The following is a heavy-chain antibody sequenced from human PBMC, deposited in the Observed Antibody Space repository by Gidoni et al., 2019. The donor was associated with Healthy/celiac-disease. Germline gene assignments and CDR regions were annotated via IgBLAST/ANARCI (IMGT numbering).Heavy chain of an antibody. D-gene: IGHD3-16*01. V-gene: IGHV1-8*01. CDR2: MNPNSGNT. Sequence: QVQLVQSGAEVKKPGASVKVSCKASGYTFTSYDINWVRQATGQGLEWMGWMNPNSGNTGYAQKFQGRVTMTRNTSISTAYMELSSLRSEDTAVYYCAYTPPPAGPGGWAGYGMDVWAQGTTVTVSS. CDR1: GYTFTSYD. J-gene: IGHJ6*02. CDR3: AYTPPPAGPGGWAGYGMDV.